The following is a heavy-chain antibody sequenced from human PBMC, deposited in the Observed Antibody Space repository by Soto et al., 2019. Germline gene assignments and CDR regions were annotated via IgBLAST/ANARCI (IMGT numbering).Heavy chain of an antibody. CDR3: AREVDVTGFYP. J-gene: IGHJ5*02. CDR2: IYYSGST. Sequence: PSETLSLTCTVSGGSISSYYWSWIRQPPGKGLEWIGYIYYSGSTNYNPSLKSRVTISVDTSKNQFSLKLSSVTAADTAVYYCAREVDVTGFYPCAQRNPLTVSS. V-gene: IGHV4-59*01. D-gene: IGHD2-2*01. CDR1: GGSISSYY.